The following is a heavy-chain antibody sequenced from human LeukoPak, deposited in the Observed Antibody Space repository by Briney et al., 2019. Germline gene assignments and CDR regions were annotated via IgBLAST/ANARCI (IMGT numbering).Heavy chain of an antibody. CDR3: ARDRSDYRDYYYYYYMDV. CDR1: GFTFSSYA. CDR2: IKQDGSEK. Sequence: GGSLRLSCAASGFTFSSYAMSWVRQAPGKGLEWVANIKQDGSEKYYVDSVKGRFTISRDNAKNSLYLQMNSLRAEDTAVYYCARDRSDYRDYYYYYYMDVWGKGTTVTISS. J-gene: IGHJ6*03. V-gene: IGHV3-7*01. D-gene: IGHD1-26*01.